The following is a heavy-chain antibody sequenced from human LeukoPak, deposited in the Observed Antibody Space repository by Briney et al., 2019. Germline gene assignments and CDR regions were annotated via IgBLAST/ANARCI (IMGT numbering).Heavy chain of an antibody. V-gene: IGHV4-31*03. Sequence: SETLSLTCTVSGGSINNGGYYWSWIRQHPGKGLEWIGYIYYSGSSYYNPSLRSRVTLSVDTSKNHFSLKLSSVTAADTAVYYCARNRDGYNSSDYWGQGTLVTVSS. D-gene: IGHD5-24*01. CDR3: ARNRDGYNSSDY. CDR1: GGSINNGGYY. CDR2: IYYSGSS. J-gene: IGHJ4*02.